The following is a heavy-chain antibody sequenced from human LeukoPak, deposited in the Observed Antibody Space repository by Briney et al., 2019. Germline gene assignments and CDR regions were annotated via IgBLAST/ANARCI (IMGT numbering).Heavy chain of an antibody. D-gene: IGHD3-10*01. CDR1: GYSISSYY. CDR3: ARGTYGSGSYLPSYYFDY. Sequence: PSETLSLTCTVSGYSISSYYWSWIRQPPGKELQRLRYIYYSGSTNYNPSLKSRVTISVDTSKNQFSLKLSSVTAADTAVYYCARGTYGSGSYLPSYYFDYWGQGTLVTVSS. V-gene: IGHV4-59*01. CDR2: IYYSGST. J-gene: IGHJ4*02.